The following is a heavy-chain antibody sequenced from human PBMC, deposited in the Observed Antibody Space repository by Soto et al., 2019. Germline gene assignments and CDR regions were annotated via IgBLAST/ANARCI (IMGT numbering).Heavy chain of an antibody. CDR2: IYHSGIT. CDR1: GGSISSNY. D-gene: IGHD3-9*01. V-gene: IGHV4-59*08. CDR3: ARRYYDILTGYPGYFDL. Sequence: QVQLQESGPGPVKPSETLSLTCTVSGGSISSNYWSWIRQPPGKGLEWIGYIYHSGITNYNPSLKSRVTISVDTSKNQFSLRLSSVTAADTAVYYCARRYYDILTGYPGYFDLWGRGTLVTVSS. J-gene: IGHJ2*01.